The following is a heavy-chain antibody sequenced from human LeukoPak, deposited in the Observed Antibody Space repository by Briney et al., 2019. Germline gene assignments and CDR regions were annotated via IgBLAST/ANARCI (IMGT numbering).Heavy chain of an antibody. D-gene: IGHD2-21*01. V-gene: IGHV4-38-2*01. CDR2: IYHSGIT. CDR1: GYSISSGYY. Sequence: PSETLSLTCAVSGYSISSGYYWGWVRPSPGKGLEWIGNIYHSGITHYNPSLQGRVTLSVDTSKNQFSLNLSSVTAADTAVYYCTTYSTASSRPAYYWGQGTLVIVFS. CDR3: TTYSTASSRPAYY. J-gene: IGHJ4*02.